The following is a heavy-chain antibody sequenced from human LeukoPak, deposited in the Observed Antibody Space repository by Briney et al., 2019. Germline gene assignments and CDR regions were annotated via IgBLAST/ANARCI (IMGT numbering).Heavy chain of an antibody. D-gene: IGHD2-21*02. CDR2: IYYSGST. CDR3: ARQGPYCGGDCYWGY. V-gene: IGHV4-39*01. J-gene: IGHJ4*02. Sequence: SETLSLTCTVSGGSISSSSYYWGWIRQPPGKGLEWIGSIYYSGSTYYNPSLKSRVTISVDTSRNQFSLKLSSVTAADTAVYYCARQGPYCGGDCYWGYWGQGTLVTVSS. CDR1: GGSISSSSYY.